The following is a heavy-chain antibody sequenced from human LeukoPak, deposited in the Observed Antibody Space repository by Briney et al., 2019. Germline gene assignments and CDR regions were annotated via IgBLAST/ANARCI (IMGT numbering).Heavy chain of an antibody. D-gene: IGHD1-26*01. Sequence: GGSLRLSCVASGFTFSSYSMSWVRQAPGKGLEWVSYIDTSSSTIYYADSVKGRFTVSRDNAKNSLYLQMKSLRAEGTTVYYCARDMGYSGSWPGYFDYWGQGVLVTVSS. CDR2: IDTSSSTI. CDR1: GFTFSSYS. CDR3: ARDMGYSGSWPGYFDY. V-gene: IGHV3-48*04. J-gene: IGHJ4*02.